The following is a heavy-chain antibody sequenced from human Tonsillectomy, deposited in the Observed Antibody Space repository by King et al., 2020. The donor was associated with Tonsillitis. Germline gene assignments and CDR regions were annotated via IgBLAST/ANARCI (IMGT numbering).Heavy chain of an antibody. V-gene: IGHV4-4*07. J-gene: IGHJ4*02. CDR2: MSGSGST. Sequence: VQLQESGPGLVKPSETLSLTCTVSGDSIRSNYWSWIRQPAGKRLEWIGRMSGSGSTNYSPSLKSRVTMSVDTSKNQFSLKLSYVTAAGTGVYYCVRDGGQWELIDYWGQGTLVTVSS. CDR1: GDSIRSNY. D-gene: IGHD1-26*01. CDR3: VRDGGQWELIDY.